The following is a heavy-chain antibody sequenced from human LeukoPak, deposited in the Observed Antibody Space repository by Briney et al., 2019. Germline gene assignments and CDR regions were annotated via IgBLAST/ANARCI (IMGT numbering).Heavy chain of an antibody. CDR2: ISAHNGNT. J-gene: IGHJ4*02. CDR1: GYTFTSYG. V-gene: IGHV1-18*01. D-gene: IGHD5-12*01. Sequence: EASVKVSCKASGYTFTSYGISWVRQAPGQGLEWMGWISAHNGNTNYAQKLQGRVTMTTDTSTSTAYMELRSLRSDDTAVYYCARDRESGYDPDYWGQGTLVTVSS. CDR3: ARDRESGYDPDY.